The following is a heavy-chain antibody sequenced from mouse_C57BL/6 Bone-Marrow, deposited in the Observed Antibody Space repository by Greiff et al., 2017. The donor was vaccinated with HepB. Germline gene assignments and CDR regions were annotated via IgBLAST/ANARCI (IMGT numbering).Heavy chain of an antibody. CDR2: IYPRDGST. D-gene: IGHD1-1*01. V-gene: IGHV1-78*01. CDR1: GYTFTDHT. J-gene: IGHJ3*01. CDR3: ARRGVVEDPWFAY. Sequence: VQRVESDAELVKPGASVKISCKVSGYTFTDHTIHWMKQRPEQGLEWIGYIYPRDGSTKYNEKFKGKATLTADKSSSTAYMQLNSLTSEDSAVYFCARRGVVEDPWFAYWGQGTLVTVSA.